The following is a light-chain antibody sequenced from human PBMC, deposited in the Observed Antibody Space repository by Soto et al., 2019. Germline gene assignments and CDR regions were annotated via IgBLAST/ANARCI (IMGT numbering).Light chain of an antibody. CDR2: EAT. J-gene: IGKJ1*01. V-gene: IGKV3-20*01. CDR1: QSVGNN. Sequence: EIVLTQSPSTLSLSPGERATLSCSASQSVGNNLAWYQQKPGQAAGLLIYEATTRATGIPSRFSGSGSGTDFTLTIRRLEPEDLAVYYYEQHGISRTFGQGTKVDIK. CDR3: EQHGISRT.